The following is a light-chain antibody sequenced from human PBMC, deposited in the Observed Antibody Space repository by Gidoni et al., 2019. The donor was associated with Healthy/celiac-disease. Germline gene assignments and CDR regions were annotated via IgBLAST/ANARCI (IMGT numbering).Light chain of an antibody. Sequence: EIVLTQSPGTLSLSPGESATLSCRASHSVSSSYLALYKQKPGQPPRHLIYGASSRATGIPDRFSGSGSGTDVTLTISRLEPEDFAVYYWQHYGSSTKTFGQGTKVEIK. CDR3: QHYGSSTKT. V-gene: IGKV3-20*01. CDR2: GAS. CDR1: HSVSSSY. J-gene: IGKJ1*01.